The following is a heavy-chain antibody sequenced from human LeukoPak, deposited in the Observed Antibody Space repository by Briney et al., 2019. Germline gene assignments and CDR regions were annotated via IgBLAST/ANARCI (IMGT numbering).Heavy chain of an antibody. V-gene: IGHV3-15*01. CDR1: GFTFINAW. J-gene: IGHJ4*02. D-gene: IGHD2-2*01. CDR2: IKSKTNGGTT. CDR3: TTDRGGPGYYAVGTNHNIDY. Sequence: PGGSLRLSCAASGFTFINAWMSWVRQAPGKGLEWVGRIKSKTNGGTTGYAAPVKGRFTISRVDLENTLYLQINSLKTEDTAVYFCTTDRGGPGYYAVGTNHNIDYWGQGTLVTVSS.